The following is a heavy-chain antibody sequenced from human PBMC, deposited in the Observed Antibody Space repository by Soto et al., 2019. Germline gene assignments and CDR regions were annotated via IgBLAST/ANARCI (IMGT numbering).Heavy chain of an antibody. CDR2: ISGSGGST. V-gene: IGHV3-23*01. Sequence: LRLSCAASGFIFSSYAMSWVRQAPGKGLEWVSAISGSGGSTYYADSVKGRFTISRDSPKNTLYLQMNSLRAEDTALYYCATSTYTYDDYWGQGTLVTVSS. J-gene: IGHJ4*02. D-gene: IGHD2-2*02. CDR3: ATSTYTYDDY. CDR1: GFIFSSYA.